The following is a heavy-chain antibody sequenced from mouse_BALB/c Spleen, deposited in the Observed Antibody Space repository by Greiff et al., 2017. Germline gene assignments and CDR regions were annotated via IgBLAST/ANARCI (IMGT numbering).Heavy chain of an antibody. CDR2: IDPANGNT. Sequence: VQLQQSGAELVKPGASVKLSCTASGFNIKDTYMHWVKQRPEQGLEWIGRIDPANGNTKYDPKFQGKATITADTSSNTAYLQLSSLTSEDTAVYYCASPLYYDYDPAWFAYWGQGTLVTVSA. D-gene: IGHD2-4*01. CDR1: GFNIKDTY. J-gene: IGHJ3*01. V-gene: IGHV14-3*02. CDR3: ASPLYYDYDPAWFAY.